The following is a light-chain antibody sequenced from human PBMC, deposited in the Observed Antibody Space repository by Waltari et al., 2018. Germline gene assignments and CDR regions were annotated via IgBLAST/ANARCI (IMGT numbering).Light chain of an antibody. CDR2: EGS. Sequence: QSALTQPASVSGSPGQSITISCTGTSSDVGSYNLVSWYQQHPGKAPKVMIYEGSKRPSVVSNRVSGSKSGNTASLTISGLQAEDEADYYCCSYAGRPSYVFGTGTKVTGL. V-gene: IGLV2-23*01. CDR3: CSYAGRPSYV. CDR1: SSDVGSYNL. J-gene: IGLJ1*01.